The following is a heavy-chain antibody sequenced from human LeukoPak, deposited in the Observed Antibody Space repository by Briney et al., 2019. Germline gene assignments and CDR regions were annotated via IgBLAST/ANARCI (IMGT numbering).Heavy chain of an antibody. V-gene: IGHV4-59*01. CDR3: ARDGSYNAFDI. Sequence: SETLSLTCTVSGGSISSYYWSWIRQPPGKGLEWIGYIYYSGSTKYNPSLKSRVTISVDMSKNQFSLKLSSVTAADTAVYYCARDGSYNAFDIWGQGTMVTVSS. CDR2: IYYSGST. J-gene: IGHJ3*02. CDR1: GGSISSYY. D-gene: IGHD3-10*01.